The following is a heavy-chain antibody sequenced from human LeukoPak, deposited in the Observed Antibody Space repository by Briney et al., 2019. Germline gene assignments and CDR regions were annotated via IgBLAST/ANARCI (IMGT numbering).Heavy chain of an antibody. Sequence: PGGSLRLSCAASGFTFSDYYMSWIRQAPGKGLEWVSYISSSGTTISYADSVKGRFTISRDNAKNSLYLQMNSLRAEDTAVYDCARAKLGIGNWYFDLWGRSTLVTVSS. V-gene: IGHV3-11*01. CDR3: ARAKLGIGNWYFDL. J-gene: IGHJ2*01. CDR2: ISSSGTTI. D-gene: IGHD7-27*01. CDR1: GFTFSDYY.